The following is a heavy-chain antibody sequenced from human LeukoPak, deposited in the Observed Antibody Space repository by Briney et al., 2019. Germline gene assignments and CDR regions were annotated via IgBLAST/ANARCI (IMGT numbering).Heavy chain of an antibody. Sequence: GRSLRLSCAASEFTFSNYDMYWVRQAPGKGLEWVAVISYDGGNKFYADSVKGRFTISRDNSRNTLYLQMNSLRAEDTAVYYCAKAGINWFDPWGQGTLVTVFS. CDR2: ISYDGGNK. D-gene: IGHD1-26*01. V-gene: IGHV3-30*18. CDR3: AKAGINWFDP. J-gene: IGHJ5*02. CDR1: EFTFSNYD.